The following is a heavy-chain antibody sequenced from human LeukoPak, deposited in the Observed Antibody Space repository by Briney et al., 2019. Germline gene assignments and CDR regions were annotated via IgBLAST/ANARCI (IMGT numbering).Heavy chain of an antibody. V-gene: IGHV4-4*02. D-gene: IGHD5-12*01. J-gene: IGHJ4*02. CDR3: ARRGYSGYDYDY. CDR1: GVSIISSNW. CDR2: IYHTGGT. Sequence: SETLSLTCTVSGVSIISSNWWSWVRQPPGQGLEWLGEIYHTGGTSFNSHFQTRLTMSVDKSKNQFSLKVTSVTAADTAVYFCARRGYSGYDYDYWGQGTLVTVFS.